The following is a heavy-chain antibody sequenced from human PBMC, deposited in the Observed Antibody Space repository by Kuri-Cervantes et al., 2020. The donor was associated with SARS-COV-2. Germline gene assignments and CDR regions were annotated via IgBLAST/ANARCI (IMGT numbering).Heavy chain of an antibody. V-gene: IGHV3-21*01. J-gene: IGHJ4*02. D-gene: IGHD2-2*01. CDR1: GFTFSSYS. CDR2: ISSSSSYI. CDR3: AREHCSSTSCYGLDY. Sequence: GESLKISCAASGFTFSSYSMNWVRQAPGKGLEWVSSISSSSSYIYYADSVKGRLTISRDNAKNSLYLQMNSLRAEDTAVYYCAREHCSSTSCYGLDYWGQGTLVTVSS.